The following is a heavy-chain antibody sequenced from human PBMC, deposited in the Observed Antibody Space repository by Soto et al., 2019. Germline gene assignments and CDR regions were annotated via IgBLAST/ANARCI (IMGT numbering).Heavy chain of an antibody. CDR1: GFTFSSYG. CDR2: ISYDGSNK. D-gene: IGHD2-21*02. V-gene: IGHV3-30*18. J-gene: IGHJ4*01. CDR3: AKVLTVTAHY. Sequence: QVQLVESGGGVVQPGRSLRLSCAASGFTFSSYGMHWVRQAPGKGLEWVAVISYDGSNKYYADSVKGRFTISRDNYQNSLYLQMNSLRAEDTAVYYWAKVLTVTAHYWGHGSLVTVSS.